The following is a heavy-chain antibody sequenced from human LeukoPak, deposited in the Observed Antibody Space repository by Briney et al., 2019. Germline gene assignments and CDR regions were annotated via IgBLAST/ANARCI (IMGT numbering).Heavy chain of an antibody. Sequence: PGGSLRLSCAASGFTFSSYAMSWVRQAPGKGLEWVSYISSSSSTIYYADSVKGRFTISRDNAKNSLYLQMNSLRDEDTAVYYCARDSPSYDSSGYYVYYFDYWGQGTLVTVSS. J-gene: IGHJ4*02. CDR2: ISSSSSTI. CDR3: ARDSPSYDSSGYYVYYFDY. CDR1: GFTFSSYA. V-gene: IGHV3-48*02. D-gene: IGHD3-22*01.